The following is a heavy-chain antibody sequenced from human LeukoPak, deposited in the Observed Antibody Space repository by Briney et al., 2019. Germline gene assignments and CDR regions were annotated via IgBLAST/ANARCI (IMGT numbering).Heavy chain of an antibody. J-gene: IGHJ5*02. V-gene: IGHV1-18*01. Sequence: ASVKVSCKASGDTFTNYGISWVRQAPGQRLLRMGWISAYNGNTNYAQRSQGRATMTTDTTTSTAYMELRSLRSDDKAVYYCASGGVAWFDPWGQGTLVTVSS. CDR2: ISAYNGNT. D-gene: IGHD2-15*01. CDR1: GDTFTNYG. CDR3: ASGGVAWFDP.